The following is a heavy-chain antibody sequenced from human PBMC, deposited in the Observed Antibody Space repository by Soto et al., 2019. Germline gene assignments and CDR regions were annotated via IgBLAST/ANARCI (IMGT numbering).Heavy chain of an antibody. Sequence: QVQLEQSGSEVKKSGSSVKVSCKASGYSFSSHAITWVRQAPGQGLEWMGGIIPVFGTPSYAQKFQGRVTISADKSTNTFYLELRSLRSEDTAVYYCASGGALSTSWYWGDGLDSWGQGTQVTVSS. CDR2: IIPVFGTP. CDR1: GYSFSSHA. J-gene: IGHJ4*02. CDR3: ASGGALSTSWYWGDGLDS. V-gene: IGHV1-69*06. D-gene: IGHD6-13*01.